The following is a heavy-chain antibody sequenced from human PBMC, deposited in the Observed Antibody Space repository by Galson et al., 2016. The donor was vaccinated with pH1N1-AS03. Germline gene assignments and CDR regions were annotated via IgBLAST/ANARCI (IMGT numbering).Heavy chain of an antibody. D-gene: IGHD1-26*01. V-gene: IGHV1-69*13. CDR2: IIPIFGTR. CDR1: GGTFGSYA. Sequence: SVKVSCKASGGTFGSYAVSWVRQAPGQGLEWMGGIIPIFGTRHYAQRFQGRVTITADESTTTASMELSSLGFEDTAMYYCARDVSGCYGLDYWGQGTQVTVSS. J-gene: IGHJ4*02. CDR3: ARDVSGCYGLDY.